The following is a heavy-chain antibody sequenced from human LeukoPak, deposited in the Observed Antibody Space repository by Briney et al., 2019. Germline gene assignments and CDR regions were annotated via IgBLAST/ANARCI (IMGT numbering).Heavy chain of an antibody. D-gene: IGHD6-13*01. CDR3: ASSISSSWARGFDS. J-gene: IGHJ5*01. V-gene: IGHV4-39*01. Sequence: SETLSLTCTVSGGSISSSSYYWGWIRQPPGKGLEWIGSIYYSGSTYYNPSLKSRVTISVDTSKNQFSLKLSSVTAADTAVYYCASSISSSWARGFDSRGQGTLVTVSS. CDR1: GGSISSSSYY. CDR2: IYYSGST.